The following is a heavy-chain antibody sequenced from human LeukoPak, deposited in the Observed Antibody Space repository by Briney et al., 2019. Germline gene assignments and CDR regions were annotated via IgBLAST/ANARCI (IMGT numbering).Heavy chain of an antibody. CDR1: GFTFSSYA. CDR3: AKDLFSALAVGIDY. D-gene: IGHD5-18*01. Sequence: GGSLRLSCAASGFTFSSYAMSWVRQAPGKGLEWVSVISDSGGSTYYADSVKGRFTISRDNSKNTLYLQMNSLRAEDTAVYYCAKDLFSALAVGIDYLGQGTLVTVSS. V-gene: IGHV3-23*01. J-gene: IGHJ4*02. CDR2: ISDSGGST.